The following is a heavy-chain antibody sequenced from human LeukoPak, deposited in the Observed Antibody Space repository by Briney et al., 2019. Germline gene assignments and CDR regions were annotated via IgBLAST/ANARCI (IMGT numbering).Heavy chain of an antibody. Sequence: PGGSLRLSCAASGFTFSSYWMSWVRQAPGKGLEWVANIKQDGSEKYYVDSVKGRFTISRDNAKNSLYLQMDSLRAEDTALYYCAKDSDKDYGSGSHIWSYYYYYMDVWGKGTTVTISS. CDR2: IKQDGSEK. CDR3: AKDSDKDYGSGSHIWSYYYYYMDV. D-gene: IGHD3-10*01. J-gene: IGHJ6*03. CDR1: GFTFSSYW. V-gene: IGHV3-7*03.